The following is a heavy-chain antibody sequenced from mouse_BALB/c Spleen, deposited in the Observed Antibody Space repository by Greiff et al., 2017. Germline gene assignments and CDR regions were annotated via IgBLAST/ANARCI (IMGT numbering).Heavy chain of an antibody. CDR2: INPSTGYT. CDR1: GYTFTSYW. D-gene: IGHD2-4*01. V-gene: IGHV1-7*01. Sequence: VQLVESGAELAKPGASVKMSCKASGYTFTSYWMHWVKQRPGQGLEWIGYINPSTGYTEYNQKFKDKATLTADKSSSTAYMQLSSLTSEDSAVYYCAREITKAYWGQGTLVTVSA. J-gene: IGHJ3*01. CDR3: AREITKAY.